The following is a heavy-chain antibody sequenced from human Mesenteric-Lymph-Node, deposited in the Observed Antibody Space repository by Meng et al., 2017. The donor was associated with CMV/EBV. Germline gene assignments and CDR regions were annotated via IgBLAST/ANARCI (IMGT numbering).Heavy chain of an antibody. CDR2: IYPGDSDT. CDR3: ARHGVTISGVVIYDY. D-gene: IGHD3-3*01. V-gene: IGHV5-51*01. J-gene: IGHJ4*02. CDR1: GYSFTNYW. Sequence: GESLKISCKASGYSFTNYWIGWVRQLPGKGLEWMGIIYPGDSDTRYSPSFRGQVTISADKPFNTAYLQWTSLEASDTAMYYCARHGVTISGVVIYDYWGQGTLVTVSS.